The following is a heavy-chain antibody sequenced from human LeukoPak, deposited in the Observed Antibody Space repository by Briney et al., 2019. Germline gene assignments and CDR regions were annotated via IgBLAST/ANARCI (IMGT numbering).Heavy chain of an antibody. CDR3: TSLITMVRGVIMDV. CDR2: IRSKANSYAT. J-gene: IGHJ6*03. CDR1: GFTFSGSA. V-gene: IGHV3-73*01. Sequence: GGSLRLSCAASGFTFSGSAMHWVRQASGKGLEWVGRIRSKANSYATAYAASVKGRFTISSDDSKNTAYLQMNSLKTEDTAVYYCTSLITMVRGVIMDVWGKGTTVTVSS. D-gene: IGHD3-10*01.